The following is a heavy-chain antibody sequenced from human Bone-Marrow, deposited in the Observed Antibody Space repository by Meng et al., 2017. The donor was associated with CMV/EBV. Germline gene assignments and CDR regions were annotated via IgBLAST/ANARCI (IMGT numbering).Heavy chain of an antibody. V-gene: IGHV1-69*04. CDR2: IIPILGIA. J-gene: IGHJ3*02. D-gene: IGHD2-2*01. CDR3: AKNQLLSISAFDI. Sequence: SVKVSCKASGHTFTSYGISWVRQAPGQGLEWMGRIIPILGIANYAQKFQGRVTITADKSTSTAYMELSSLRSEDTAVYYCAKNQLLSISAFDIWAKGQWSPSPQ. CDR1: GHTFTSYG.